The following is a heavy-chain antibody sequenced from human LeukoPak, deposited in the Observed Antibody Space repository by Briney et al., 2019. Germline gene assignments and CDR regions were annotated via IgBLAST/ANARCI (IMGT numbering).Heavy chain of an antibody. CDR1: GYTFTSYA. V-gene: IGHV1-3*01. J-gene: IGHJ3*02. CDR2: INAGNGNT. CDR3: AREDLTNWAFDI. D-gene: IGHD1-1*01. Sequence: GASVKVSCKASGYTFTSYAMHWVRQAPGQRLEWMGWINAGNGNTKYSQKFQGRVTITRDISASTAYMELSSLRSEDTAVYYCAREDLTNWAFDIWGQGTMVTVSS.